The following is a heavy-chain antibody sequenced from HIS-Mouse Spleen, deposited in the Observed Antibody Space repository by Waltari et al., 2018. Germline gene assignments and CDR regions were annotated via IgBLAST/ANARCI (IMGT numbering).Heavy chain of an antibody. CDR1: GGSFSGYY. V-gene: IGHV4-34*01. CDR3: ARGRVITIFGVVPNFDY. Sequence: QVQLQQWGAGLLKPSETLSLTCAVYGGSFSGYYWSWIRQPPGKGLEWIGAINHSGSTNSHPCLKSRVTVSVDTAKNQFSLMLSFGTAADTAVDYCARGRVITIFGVVPNFDYWGQGTLVTVSS. CDR2: INHSGST. D-gene: IGHD3-3*01. J-gene: IGHJ4*02.